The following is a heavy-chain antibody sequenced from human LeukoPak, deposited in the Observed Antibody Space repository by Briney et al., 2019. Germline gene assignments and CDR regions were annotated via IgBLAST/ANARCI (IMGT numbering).Heavy chain of an antibody. CDR3: ARGFYDSSGYYYYYYGMDV. V-gene: IGHV1-8*01. CDR2: MNPNSGNT. Sequence: EASVNVSCKASGYTFTSYDINWVRQAAGQGLEWMGWMNPNSGNTVYAQKFQGRVTMTTNTSISTAYMELSSLRSEDTAVYYCARGFYDSSGYYYYYYGMDVWGQGTTVTVSS. CDR1: GYTFTSYD. D-gene: IGHD3-22*01. J-gene: IGHJ6*02.